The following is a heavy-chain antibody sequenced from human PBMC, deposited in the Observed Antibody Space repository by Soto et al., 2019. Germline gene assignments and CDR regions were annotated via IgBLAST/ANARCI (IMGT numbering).Heavy chain of an antibody. Sequence: EVQLLESGGGLVQPGGSLRLSCAASGFTFSSYAMSWVRQAADKGLEWVSAISGSGGNTYYADSVKGRFTISRDNSKNTLYLQMNSLRAEDTAVDYCAKSLVARPYYYLGQGTLVTVSS. V-gene: IGHV3-23*01. CDR3: AKSLVARPYYY. CDR1: GFTFSSYA. D-gene: IGHD6-6*01. CDR2: ISGSGGNT. J-gene: IGHJ4*02.